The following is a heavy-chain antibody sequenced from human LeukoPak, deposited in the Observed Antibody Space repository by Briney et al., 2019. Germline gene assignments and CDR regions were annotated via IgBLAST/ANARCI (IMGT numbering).Heavy chain of an antibody. CDR3: ATNPYYRFAD. V-gene: IGHV5-51*01. CDR2: IYPRDSDS. CDR1: GFSFNTSW. Sequence: GESLKISCQESGFSFNTSWFAWVRQMPGKGLEWIGIIYPRDSDSRYSPSFRGRVTLSVDRSINTAYLHWSSLRPSDTAIYYCATNPYYRFADWGQGTLVAVSS. D-gene: IGHD1-26*01. J-gene: IGHJ4*02.